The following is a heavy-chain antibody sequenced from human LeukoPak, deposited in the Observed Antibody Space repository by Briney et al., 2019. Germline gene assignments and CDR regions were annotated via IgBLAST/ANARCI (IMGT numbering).Heavy chain of an antibody. D-gene: IGHD3-22*01. CDR2: IKSKTDGGTT. CDR1: GFTFSNAW. V-gene: IGHV3-15*01. Sequence: GGSLRLSCAASGFTFSNAWMSWVRQAPGKGLEWVGRIKSKTDGGTTDYAAPVKGRFTISRDDSKNTLYLQMNSLRAEDTAVYYCAKDRGDSSGYYPEYFQHWGQGTLVTVSS. J-gene: IGHJ1*01. CDR3: AKDRGDSSGYYPEYFQH.